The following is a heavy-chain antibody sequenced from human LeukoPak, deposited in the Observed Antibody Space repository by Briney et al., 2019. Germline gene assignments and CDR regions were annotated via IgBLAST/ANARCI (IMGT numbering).Heavy chain of an antibody. CDR3: AKDFPAKYGSGAYGWFDP. CDR2: ISDNGGNT. D-gene: IGHD3-10*01. V-gene: IGHV3-23*01. Sequence: GGTLRLSCAASGFTFSIYGMGWVRQAPGKGLEWVSSISDNGGNTYYADSAKGRFTISRDNSKNTLYLQMTSLRAEDTALYYCAKDFPAKYGSGAYGWFDPWGQGTLVTVSS. J-gene: IGHJ5*02. CDR1: GFTFSIYG.